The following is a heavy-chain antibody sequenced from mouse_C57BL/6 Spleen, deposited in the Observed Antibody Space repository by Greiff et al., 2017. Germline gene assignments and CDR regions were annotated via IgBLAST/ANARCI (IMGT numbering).Heavy chain of an antibody. V-gene: IGHV5-6*02. CDR1: GFTFSSYG. Sequence: EVKVEESGGDLVKPGGSLKLSCAASGFTFSSYGMSWVRQTPDKRLEWVATISSGGSYTYYPDRVKGRFTISRDNAKNTLYLQMSSLKSEDTAMYYCARQDLNYYGSSPYYFDYWGQGTTLTVSS. J-gene: IGHJ2*01. D-gene: IGHD1-1*01. CDR2: ISSGGSYT. CDR3: ARQDLNYYGSSPYYFDY.